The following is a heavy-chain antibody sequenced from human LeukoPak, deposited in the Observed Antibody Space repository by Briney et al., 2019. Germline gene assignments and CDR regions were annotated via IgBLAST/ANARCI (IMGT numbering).Heavy chain of an antibody. CDR3: ATGPHVTSSRPGVGF. J-gene: IGHJ4*02. Sequence: VASVKVSCKASGYSFINYAMSWVRQAPGQGLEWMGLINTNTGNPTYAQDFTGRFVFSLDTSVYTAYLQISSLKTEDTAVYYCATGPHVTSSRPGVGFWGQGTLVPSPQ. V-gene: IGHV7-4-1*02. D-gene: IGHD6-13*01. CDR2: INTNTGNP. CDR1: GYSFINYA.